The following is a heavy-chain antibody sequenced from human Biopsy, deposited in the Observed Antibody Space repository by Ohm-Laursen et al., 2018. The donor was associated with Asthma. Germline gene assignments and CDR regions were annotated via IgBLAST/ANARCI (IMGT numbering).Heavy chain of an antibody. CDR1: GGTFSSYA. Sequence: SSVKVSCNASGGTFSSYAISWVRQAPGQGLEWVGGIIPIFGTANYAQKFQGRVTITADESTSTAYMELSSLRSEDTAVYYCARSSHINWGGYFDYWGQGTLVTVSS. J-gene: IGHJ4*02. D-gene: IGHD7-27*01. CDR2: IIPIFGTA. V-gene: IGHV1-69*01. CDR3: ARSSHINWGGYFDY.